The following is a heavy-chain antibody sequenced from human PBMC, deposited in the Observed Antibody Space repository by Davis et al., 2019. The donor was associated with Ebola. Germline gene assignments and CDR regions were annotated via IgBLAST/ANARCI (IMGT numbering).Heavy chain of an antibody. CDR3: ARDVRYSDY. D-gene: IGHD1-14*01. V-gene: IGHV3-7*03. CDR2: INADGSAQ. Sequence: PGGSLRLSCAASGFTFSSYAMSWVRRAPGEGLEWVANINADGSAQYYVDSVKGRFTISRDNAKNSLYLQMSSLRAEDTALYYCARDVRYSDYWGQGTLVTVSS. J-gene: IGHJ4*02. CDR1: GFTFSSYA.